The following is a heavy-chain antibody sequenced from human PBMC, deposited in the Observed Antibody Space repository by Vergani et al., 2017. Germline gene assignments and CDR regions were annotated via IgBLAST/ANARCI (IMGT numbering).Heavy chain of an antibody. V-gene: IGHV3-33*01. Sequence: QVQLVESGGGVVQPGRSLRLSCTSSGFTFSPYAMHWVRQAPGKGLEWVAIIYYDGSKKYYADSVKGRFTISRDNSRNTLDLLMSSLKAEDTAIYYCVREGSYCGSTTCRNPSYVYYYHMGVWGEGTTVTVSS. CDR1: GFTFSPYA. CDR3: VREGSYCGSTTCRNPSYVYYYHMGV. CDR2: IYYDGSKK. D-gene: IGHD2-21*01. J-gene: IGHJ6*03.